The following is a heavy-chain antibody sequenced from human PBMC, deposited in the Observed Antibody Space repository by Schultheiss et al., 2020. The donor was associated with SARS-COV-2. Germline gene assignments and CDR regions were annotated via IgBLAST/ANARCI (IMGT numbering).Heavy chain of an antibody. J-gene: IGHJ4*02. Sequence: GESLKISCAASGFTFSSYAMHWVRQAPGKGLEWVAVISYDGSNKYYADSVKGRFTISRDNSKNTLYLQMNSLRAEDTAVYYCARGEIFGVVMVDYWGQGTLVTVSS. CDR2: ISYDGSNK. V-gene: IGHV3-30*07. CDR1: GFTFSSYA. D-gene: IGHD3-3*01. CDR3: ARGEIFGVVMVDY.